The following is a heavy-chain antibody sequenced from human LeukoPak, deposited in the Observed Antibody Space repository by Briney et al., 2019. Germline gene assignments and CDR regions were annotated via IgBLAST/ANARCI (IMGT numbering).Heavy chain of an antibody. CDR3: ARVAADGSGSYTYYYYMDV. CDR1: GFSFSTYW. V-gene: IGHV3-7*03. CDR2: INQDGTEK. D-gene: IGHD3-10*01. Sequence: PGGSLRLSCAASGFSFSTYWMSWVRQAPGKGLEWVANINQDGTEKYYVDSVKGRFTISRDNAKNSLYLQMNSLRAEDTALYYCARVAADGSGSYTYYYYMDVWGKGTTVTVSS. J-gene: IGHJ6*03.